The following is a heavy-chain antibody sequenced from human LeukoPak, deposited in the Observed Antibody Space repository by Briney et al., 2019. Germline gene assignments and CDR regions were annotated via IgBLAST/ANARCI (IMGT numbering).Heavy chain of an antibody. V-gene: IGHV3-33*01. CDR2: IWYDGSNK. J-gene: IGHJ4*02. CDR3: ARAAIQLWLPFDY. Sequence: GGSLRLSCAASGFTFSSYGMHWVRQAPGKGLEWMAVIWYDGSNKYYADSVKGRFTISRDNSKNTLYLQMNSLRAEDTAVYYCARAAIQLWLPFDYWGQGTLVTVSS. D-gene: IGHD5-18*01. CDR1: GFTFSSYG.